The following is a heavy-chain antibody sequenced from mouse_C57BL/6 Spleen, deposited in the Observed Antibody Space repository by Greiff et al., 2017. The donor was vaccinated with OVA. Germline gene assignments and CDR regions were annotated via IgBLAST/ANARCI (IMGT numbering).Heavy chain of an antibody. V-gene: IGHV1-69*01. J-gene: IGHJ3*01. D-gene: IGHD2-2*01. CDR3: ARMVTTGFAY. CDR1: GYTFTSYW. Sequence: QVQLQQPGAELVMPGASVKLSCKASGYTFTSYWMHWVKQRPGQGLEWIGEIDPSDSYTNSNQKFKGKSTLTVDKSSSTAYMQLSSLTSEDSAVYYCARMVTTGFAYWGQGTLVTVSA. CDR2: IDPSDSYT.